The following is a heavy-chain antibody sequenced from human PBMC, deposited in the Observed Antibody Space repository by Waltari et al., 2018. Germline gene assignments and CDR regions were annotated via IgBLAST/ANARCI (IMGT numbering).Heavy chain of an antibody. CDR1: GFTFSSYS. V-gene: IGHV3-21*01. J-gene: IGHJ6*02. Sequence: EVQLVESGGGLVKPGGSLSLPCAASGFTFSSYSMNWVRQAPGKGLEGDSANSSSRRYIYYANSVKGRFTSSRDNDKNSLYVQMNSLRGEDTAVYYCEKASGLPYYGMDVWGQGTTVTVSS. D-gene: IGHD6-19*01. CDR3: EKASGLPYYGMDV. CDR2: NSSSRRYI.